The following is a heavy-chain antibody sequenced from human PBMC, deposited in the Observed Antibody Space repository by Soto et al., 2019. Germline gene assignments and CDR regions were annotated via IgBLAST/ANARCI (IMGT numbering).Heavy chain of an antibody. CDR1: GFTFDDYA. J-gene: IGHJ4*02. CDR3: AKDIGQWLVYFDY. Sequence: EVQLVESGGGLVQPGRSLRLSCAASGFTFDDYAMHWVRQAPGKGLEWVSGISGNSGSIGYADSVKGRFTISRDNAKNSLYLQMNSLRAEDTALYYGAKDIGQWLVYFDYWGQGTLVTVSS. CDR2: ISGNSGSI. V-gene: IGHV3-9*01. D-gene: IGHD6-19*01.